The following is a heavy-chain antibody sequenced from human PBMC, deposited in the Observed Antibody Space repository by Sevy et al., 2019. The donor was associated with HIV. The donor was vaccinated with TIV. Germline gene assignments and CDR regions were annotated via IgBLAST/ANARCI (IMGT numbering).Heavy chain of an antibody. CDR3: TAVGLRYFSGSSTYQGDWFDP. V-gene: IGHV1-24*01. CDR2: FDPQYGET. Sequence: ASVKVSCKVSGYTLTKLSIHWVRQAPGKGLEWMGDFDPQYGETIYARKSQGRLTMTEDTSPDTAFMELSSLTPEDTAVYYCTAVGLRYFSGSSTYQGDWFDPWGQGTLVTVSS. J-gene: IGHJ5*02. D-gene: IGHD2-15*01. CDR1: GYTLTKLS.